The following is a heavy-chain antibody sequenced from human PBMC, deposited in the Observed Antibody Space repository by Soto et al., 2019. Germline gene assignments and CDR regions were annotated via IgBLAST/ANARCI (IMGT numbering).Heavy chain of an antibody. Sequence: QVQLVESGGGVVQPGRSLRLSCAASGFTFSSYGMHWVRQAPGKGLEWVAVISYDGSNKYYADSVKGRFTISRDNSKNTLYLQMNSLRAEDTAVYYCANGGYSYGYQGYWGQGTLVTVSS. CDR3: ANGGYSYGYQGY. V-gene: IGHV3-30*18. J-gene: IGHJ4*02. CDR2: ISYDGSNK. D-gene: IGHD5-18*01. CDR1: GFTFSSYG.